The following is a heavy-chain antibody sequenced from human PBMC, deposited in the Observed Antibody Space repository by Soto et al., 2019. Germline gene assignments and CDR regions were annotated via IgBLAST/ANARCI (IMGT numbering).Heavy chain of an antibody. D-gene: IGHD3-16*01. Sequence: EVQLLESGGGSVQPGGSLRLSCVASGFTFSSYAMHWVRRPPGKGLEWVSSIGGSGGTEYYADSVKGRFTICQDSLVNSFHLQNNRLGGEETVVYCCGEGRGKNRNFDYWGQGTLVTVSP. CDR3: GEGRGKNRNFDY. CDR1: GFTFSSYA. CDR2: IGGSGGTE. V-gene: IGHV3-23*01. J-gene: IGHJ4*02.